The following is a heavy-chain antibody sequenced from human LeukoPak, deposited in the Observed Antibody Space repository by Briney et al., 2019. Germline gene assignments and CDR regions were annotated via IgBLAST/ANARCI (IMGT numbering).Heavy chain of an antibody. J-gene: IGHJ4*02. V-gene: IGHV3-64*02. CDR1: GFIFSSYA. CDR2: IHSTGGRT. D-gene: IGHD3-22*01. Sequence: PGGSLRLSCVASGFIFSSYAFHWVRQAPGKGLEYVSGIHSTGGRTNYADSVKGRFTISRDNSKNTLYLQMGSLRAEDMAVYYCVRSRYYYDSSGYPADNWGQGTLVTVSS. CDR3: VRSRYYYDSSGYPADN.